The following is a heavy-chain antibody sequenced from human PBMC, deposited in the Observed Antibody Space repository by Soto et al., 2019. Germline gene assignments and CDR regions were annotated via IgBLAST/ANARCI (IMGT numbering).Heavy chain of an antibody. V-gene: IGHV1-69*01. Sequence: QVQLVQSGAEVKEPGSSVKVSCKASGGGNLRDYRTTWVRRAPGQGLEWMGGIIPKLGSANYAQNCQGRFTVTADESTNTVYMELRRLRSDDTAVYYCARGADGYNFGAVYWGQGTPVTVSS. D-gene: IGHD5-12*01. J-gene: IGHJ4*02. CDR3: ARGADGYNFGAVY. CDR1: GGGNLRDYR. CDR2: IIPKLGSA.